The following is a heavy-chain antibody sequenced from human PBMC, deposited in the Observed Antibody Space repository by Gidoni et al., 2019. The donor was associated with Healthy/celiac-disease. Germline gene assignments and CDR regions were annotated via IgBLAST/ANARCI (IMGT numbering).Heavy chain of an antibody. Sequence: QVQLQQWGAGLLKPSETLSLTCAVYGGSFSGYYWSWIRQPPGKGLEWIGEINHSGSTNYNPSLKSRVTISVDTSKNQFSLKLSSVTAADTAVYYCARGVPFRGYHYWGQGTLVTVSS. CDR1: GGSFSGYY. D-gene: IGHD3-22*01. V-gene: IGHV4-34*01. CDR2: INHSGST. CDR3: ARGVPFRGYHY. J-gene: IGHJ4*02.